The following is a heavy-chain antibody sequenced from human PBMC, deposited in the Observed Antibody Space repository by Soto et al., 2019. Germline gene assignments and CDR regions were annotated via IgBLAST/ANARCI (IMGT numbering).Heavy chain of an antibody. Sequence: EVPLVESGGGLVNPGGSLRLSCAASGFPFSTYSLHWVRQAPGKGLEWVASLSSSRSVIYYADSLKGRFTLSRDNAKSSLYLQMNSLRAEDTAVYYGVRDRRHGAFDSWGQGTLVTVSS. CDR2: LSSSRSVI. D-gene: IGHD3-10*01. V-gene: IGHV3-21*01. CDR1: GFPFSTYS. CDR3: VRDRRHGAFDS. J-gene: IGHJ4*02.